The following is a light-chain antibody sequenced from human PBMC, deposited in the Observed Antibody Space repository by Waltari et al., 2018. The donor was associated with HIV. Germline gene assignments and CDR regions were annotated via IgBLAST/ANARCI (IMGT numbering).Light chain of an antibody. J-gene: IGKJ5*01. V-gene: IGKV3-15*01. CDR3: QQYNDWPPIT. CDR2: RAS. Sequence: EIVMTQSPATLSVSPGERASQSVSSNLAWYQQKPGQAPRLLIYRASTRATGVPARFSGSGSGTGFTLTISSLQSEDFAIYYCQQYNDWPPITFGQGTRLEIK. CDR1: QSVSSN.